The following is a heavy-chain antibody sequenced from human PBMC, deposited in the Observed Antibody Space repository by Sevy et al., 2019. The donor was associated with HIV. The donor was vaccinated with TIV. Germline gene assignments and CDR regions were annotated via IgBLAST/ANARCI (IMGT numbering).Heavy chain of an antibody. CDR2: LSESSNYI. Sequence: GGSLRLSCAASGFTFNNYNMNWVRQAPGKGLEWVSSLSESSNYIYYSESLKGRFIISRDNAKDTLYLQMNSLRADNAAVYYCARGPPDGSYDYLDSWGQGTLVTVSS. CDR3: ARGPPDGSYDYLDS. V-gene: IGHV3-21*04. J-gene: IGHJ4*02. D-gene: IGHD3-10*01. CDR1: GFTFNNYN.